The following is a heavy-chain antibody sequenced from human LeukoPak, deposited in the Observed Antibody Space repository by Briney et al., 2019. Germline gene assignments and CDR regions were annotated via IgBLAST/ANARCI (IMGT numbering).Heavy chain of an antibody. CDR3: AKGSRDGYNYYFDY. J-gene: IGHJ4*02. CDR1: GFTFSSYG. Sequence: GGSLRLSCAASGFTFSSYGMHWVRQAPGKGLEWVAVIWYDGSNKYHADSVKGRFTVSRDNSKNTLYLQMNSLRAEDTAVYYCAKGSRDGYNYYFDYWGQGTLVTVSS. D-gene: IGHD5-24*01. V-gene: IGHV3-33*06. CDR2: IWYDGSNK.